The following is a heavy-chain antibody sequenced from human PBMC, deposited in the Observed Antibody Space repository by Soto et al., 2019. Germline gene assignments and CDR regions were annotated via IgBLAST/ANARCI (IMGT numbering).Heavy chain of an antibody. CDR3: ARVVTDDSWFDP. CDR1: GGSISSGDYY. CDR2: IYYSGST. V-gene: IGHV4-30-4*01. D-gene: IGHD3-9*01. J-gene: IGHJ5*02. Sequence: SETLSLTCTVSGGSISSGDYYWSWIRQPPGKGLEWIGYIYYSGSTYYNPSLKSRVTISVDTSKNQFSLKLSSVTAADTAVYYCARVVTDDSWFDPWGQGTLVTVSS.